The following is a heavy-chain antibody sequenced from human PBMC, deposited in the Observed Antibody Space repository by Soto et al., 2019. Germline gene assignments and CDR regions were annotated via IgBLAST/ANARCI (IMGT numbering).Heavy chain of an antibody. V-gene: IGHV4-31*03. Sequence: SETLSLTCTVSGGSISSGNNYWSWIRQHPGKGLEWIGYIYYSGSTYYNPSLKSRVTISVDTSKNQFSLKLSSVTAADTAVYYCAAGGGLPRYYWGQGTLVTVS. CDR1: GGSISSGNNY. CDR2: IYYSGST. J-gene: IGHJ4*02. D-gene: IGHD5-12*01. CDR3: AAGGGLPRYY.